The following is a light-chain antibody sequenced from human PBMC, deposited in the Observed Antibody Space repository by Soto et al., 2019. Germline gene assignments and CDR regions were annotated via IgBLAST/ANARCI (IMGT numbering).Light chain of an antibody. Sequence: EIVMTQSPATLSVSPGERATLSCRASQSVNSNLAWYQQKPGQAPRLLIYGASTMATGVPARFSCSWSRTEFILTVSSLQSEDFAVYFCQQYNNWPTFGQGTKVEIK. J-gene: IGKJ1*01. CDR2: GAS. CDR3: QQYNNWPT. CDR1: QSVNSN. V-gene: IGKV3-15*01.